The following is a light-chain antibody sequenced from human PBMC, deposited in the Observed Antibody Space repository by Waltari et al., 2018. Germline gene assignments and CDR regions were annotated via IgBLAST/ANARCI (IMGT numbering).Light chain of an antibody. CDR2: YKSDSDK. CDR1: SGINVGSYR. CDR3: MIWYSSAWV. V-gene: IGLV5-45*02. J-gene: IGLJ3*02. Sequence: QAVLTQPSSLSASPGASASLTCTFRSGINVGSYRIYWYQQKPGSPPQYLLRYKSDSDKQQGSGVPSRFSGSKDASANAGILLISGLQSEDEADYYCMIWYSSAWVFGGGTKLTVL.